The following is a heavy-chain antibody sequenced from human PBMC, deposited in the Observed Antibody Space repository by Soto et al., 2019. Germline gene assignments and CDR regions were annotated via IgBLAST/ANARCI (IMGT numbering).Heavy chain of an antibody. CDR3: ARVSSRMINAFDI. CDR2: IYSSGST. CDR1: GGSISSGDYY. Sequence: QVQLQESGPGLVKPSQTLSLTCTVSGGSISSGDYYWSWIRQPPGKGLEWIGYIYSSGSTYYNPSLKSRVTISVDTSKNQFSLKLSSVTAADTAVYYCARVSSRMINAFDIWGQGTMVTVSS. J-gene: IGHJ3*02. D-gene: IGHD3-16*01. V-gene: IGHV4-30-4*01.